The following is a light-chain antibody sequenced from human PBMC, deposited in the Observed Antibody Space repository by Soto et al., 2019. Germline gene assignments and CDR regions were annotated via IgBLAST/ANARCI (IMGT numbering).Light chain of an antibody. V-gene: IGKV3-20*01. Sequence: EIVLTQSPGTLSLSPGERATLSCRASQIVSSSYLAWYQHKPGQAPRLLIYGASNRATGIPDRFSGSGSGTDFTLTISRLEPEDFAVYYCQHYGASSWTFGQGTKVE. J-gene: IGKJ1*01. CDR3: QHYGASSWT. CDR2: GAS. CDR1: QIVSSSY.